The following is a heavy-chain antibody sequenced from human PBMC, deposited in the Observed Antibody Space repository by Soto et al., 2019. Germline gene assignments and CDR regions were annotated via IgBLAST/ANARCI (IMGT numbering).Heavy chain of an antibody. CDR3: AREGRDGYNSLFDY. D-gene: IGHD5-12*01. Sequence: SETLSLTCTVSGGSISSGGYYWSWIRQHPGKGLEWIGYIYYSGSTYYNPSLKSRVTISVGTSKNQFSLKLSSVTAADTAVYYCAREGRDGYNSLFDYWGQGTLVTVSS. CDR1: GGSISSGGYY. V-gene: IGHV4-31*03. CDR2: IYYSGST. J-gene: IGHJ4*02.